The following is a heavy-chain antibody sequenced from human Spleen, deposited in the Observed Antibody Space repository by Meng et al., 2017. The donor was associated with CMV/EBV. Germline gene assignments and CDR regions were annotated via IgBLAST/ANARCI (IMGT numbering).Heavy chain of an antibody. J-gene: IGHJ4*02. CDR3: ARDRIAVAGFSDY. V-gene: IGHV4-39*07. Sequence: GSLRLSCTVSGGSISSSSYYWGWIRQPPGKGLEWIGSIYYSGSTYYNPSLKSRVTISVDTSKNQFSLKLSSVTAADTAVYYCARDRIAVAGFSDYWGQGTLVTVSS. CDR1: GGSISSSSYY. D-gene: IGHD6-19*01. CDR2: IYYSGST.